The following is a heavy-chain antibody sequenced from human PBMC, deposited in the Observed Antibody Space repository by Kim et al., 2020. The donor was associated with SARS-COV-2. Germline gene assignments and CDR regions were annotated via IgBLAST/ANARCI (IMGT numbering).Heavy chain of an antibody. CDR3: STKSSNSGFDY. D-gene: IGHD6-13*01. V-gene: IGHV3-23*01. J-gene: IGHJ4*02. CDR1: GFTFSSYA. CDR2: ISGGDNT. Sequence: GGSLRLSCAASGFTFSSYAMSWVRQAPGKGLEWASTISGGDNTNYEDSVQGRLTISRGNSKNKLYLQKNSLRGEDAAVDYCSTKSSNSGFDYWGQGTLV.